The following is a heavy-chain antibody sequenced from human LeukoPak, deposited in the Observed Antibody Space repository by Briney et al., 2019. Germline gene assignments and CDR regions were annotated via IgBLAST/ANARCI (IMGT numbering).Heavy chain of an antibody. Sequence: SVNVSYKASGGTFSIYAISWVRQAPGQGLEWMGGIMPIFGTANYAQKFQGRVTITADESTSTAYMELSSLRSEDTAVYYCATSMGGDYDYWGQGTLVTVSS. V-gene: IGHV1-69*13. J-gene: IGHJ4*02. CDR1: GGTFSIYA. CDR3: ATSMGGDYDY. CDR2: IMPIFGTA. D-gene: IGHD4-17*01.